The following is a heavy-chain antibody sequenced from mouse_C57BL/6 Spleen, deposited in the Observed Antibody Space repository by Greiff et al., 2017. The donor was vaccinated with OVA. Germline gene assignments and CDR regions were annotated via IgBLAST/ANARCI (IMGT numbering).Heavy chain of an antibody. Sequence: EVQLVESGPELVKPGASVKMSCKASGYTFTDYNMHWVKQSHGKSLEWIGYINPNNGGTSYNQKFKGKATLTVNKSSSTAYMELRSLTSEDSAVYYCARLGFTTVVAPYAMDYWGQGTSVTVSS. CDR3: ARLGFTTVVAPYAMDY. J-gene: IGHJ4*01. CDR1: GYTFTDYN. D-gene: IGHD1-1*01. CDR2: INPNNGGT. V-gene: IGHV1-22*01.